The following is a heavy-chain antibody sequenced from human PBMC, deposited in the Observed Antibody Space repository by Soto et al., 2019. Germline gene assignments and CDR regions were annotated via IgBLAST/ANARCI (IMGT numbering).Heavy chain of an antibody. CDR2: IWFDGSNK. CDR1: GFTFSGYT. V-gene: IGHV3-33*01. J-gene: IGHJ4*02. D-gene: IGHD5-18*01. Sequence: GGSLRLSCAACGFTFSGYTIHWVRQAPGKGLEWLALIWFDGSNKYYADSVKGRFTISRDNAKNTLYLQMNTLRAEDTAVYYCARDLGYNYGHPFDYWGQGTLVTVS. CDR3: ARDLGYNYGHPFDY.